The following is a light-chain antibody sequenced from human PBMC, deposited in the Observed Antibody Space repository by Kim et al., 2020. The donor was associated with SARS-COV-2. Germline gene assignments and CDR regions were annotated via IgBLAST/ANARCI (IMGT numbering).Light chain of an antibody. V-gene: IGLV1-44*01. CDR3: AAWDNSLNGRYV. Sequence: MVSISCSGRSSDIGSNTVNWSQQLPGTAPKLLIYSNSQRPSGFPDRFSGSKSGTSASLAVSGLQSEDEAEYFCAAWDNSLNGRYVFGSGTKVTVL. J-gene: IGLJ1*01. CDR1: SSDIGSNT. CDR2: SNS.